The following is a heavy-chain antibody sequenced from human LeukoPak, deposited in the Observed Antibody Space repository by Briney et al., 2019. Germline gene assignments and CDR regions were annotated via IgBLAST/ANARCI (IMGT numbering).Heavy chain of an antibody. J-gene: IGHJ5*02. CDR3: ERETTDSSGYKNWFDP. Sequence: ASVKVSSKASVYTFTGYYMHCMRQAPGQGPEWMGWINAKGGSTNYAQRFEGRVTMTRETSISTAYMELRRLRSDETAVYYWERETTDSSGYKNWFDPWGEGTLVTVSS. CDR2: INAKGGST. D-gene: IGHD3-22*01. CDR1: VYTFTGYY. V-gene: IGHV1-2*02.